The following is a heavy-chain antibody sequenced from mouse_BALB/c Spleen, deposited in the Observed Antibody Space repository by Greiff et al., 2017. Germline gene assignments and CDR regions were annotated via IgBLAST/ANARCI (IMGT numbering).Heavy chain of an antibody. D-gene: IGHD1-2*01. CDR1: GYTFTSYW. Sequence: LQQPGSELVRPGASVKLSCKASGYTFTSYWMHWVKQRPGQGLVWIGNIYPGSGSTNYDEKFKSKATLTVDTSSSTAYMQLSSLTSEDSAVYYCTRDWYYYGCAYWGQGTLVTVSA. CDR3: TRDWYYYGCAY. J-gene: IGHJ3*01. V-gene: IGHV1S22*01. CDR2: IYPGSGST.